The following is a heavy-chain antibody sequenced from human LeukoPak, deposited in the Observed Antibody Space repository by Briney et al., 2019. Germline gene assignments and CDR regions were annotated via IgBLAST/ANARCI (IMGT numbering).Heavy chain of an antibody. D-gene: IGHD3-22*01. V-gene: IGHV3-74*01. CDR1: GFSFSSYW. J-gene: IGHJ1*01. Sequence: PGESLKISCGASGFSFSSYWMHWVRQAPGKGLMWVSRVNNDGSSTTYADSVKGRFTISRGNAKNSLYLQMNSLRAEDTAVYYCARASDSSGYYSYFDHWGQGTLVTVSS. CDR2: VNNDGSST. CDR3: ARASDSSGYYSYFDH.